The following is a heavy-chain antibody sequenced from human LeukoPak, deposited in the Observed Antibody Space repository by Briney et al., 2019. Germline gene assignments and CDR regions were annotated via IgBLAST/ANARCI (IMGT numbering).Heavy chain of an antibody. J-gene: IGHJ1*01. Sequence: SETLSLPCTVSGGPIRSYHWSWIPQPPGKGPEWIGYIYYSGSTNLHPSLNSRVTISVDTSMYQFSLKLSSVTAADTAVYYCASGREDFQRWGQGTLVTVSS. CDR3: ASGREDFQR. V-gene: IGHV4-59*01. D-gene: IGHD3-10*01. CDR2: IYYSGST. CDR1: GGPIRSYH.